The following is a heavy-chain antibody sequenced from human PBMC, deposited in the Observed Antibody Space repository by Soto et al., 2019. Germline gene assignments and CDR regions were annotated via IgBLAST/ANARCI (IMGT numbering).Heavy chain of an antibody. CDR1: GFTFDSYA. CDR2: LSGSGDNT. CDR3: AKNRGLQYYFDY. Sequence: GGSLRLSCATSGFTFDSYAMNWVRQAPGNGLEWVSTLSGSGDNTYYAVSVKGRFTISRDNSKNMMYLQMSSLRAEDTAVYYCAKNRGLQYYFDYWGQGT. J-gene: IGHJ4*02. V-gene: IGHV3-23*01.